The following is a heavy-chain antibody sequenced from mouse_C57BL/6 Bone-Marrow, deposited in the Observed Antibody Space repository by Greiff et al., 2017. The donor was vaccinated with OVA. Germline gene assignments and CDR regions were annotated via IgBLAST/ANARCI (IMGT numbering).Heavy chain of an antibody. V-gene: IGHV7-1*01. D-gene: IGHD1-1*01. CDR2: SRNKANDYTT. CDR3: ARDYYYPGDY. J-gene: IGHJ4*01. Sequence: EVQRVESGGGLVQSGRSLILSCAPSGFTFSDFYMEWVRQAPGKGLEWIAASRNKANDYTTEYSASVKGRFIVSRDTSQSILYLQMNALRAEDTAIYYCARDYYYPGDYWGQGTSVTVSS. CDR1: GFTFSDFY.